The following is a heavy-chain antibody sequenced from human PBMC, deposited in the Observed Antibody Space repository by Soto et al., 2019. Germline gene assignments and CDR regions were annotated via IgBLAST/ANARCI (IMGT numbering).Heavy chain of an antibody. D-gene: IGHD6-19*01. J-gene: IGHJ4*02. CDR3: AKDRRWLGPEF. CDR2: ITDTGDGT. V-gene: IGHV3-23*01. Sequence: GGSLRLSCAASGFTFGSSAMSWGRQAPGRGLEWVSGITDTGDGTYHADSVKGRFTISRDNSKNTLYLQMDRLRVEDTAVYYCAKDRRWLGPEFWGQGTLVTVSS. CDR1: GFTFGSSA.